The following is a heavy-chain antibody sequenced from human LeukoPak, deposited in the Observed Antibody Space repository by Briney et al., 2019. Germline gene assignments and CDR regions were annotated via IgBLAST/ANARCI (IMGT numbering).Heavy chain of an antibody. CDR3: TTDWYYYDSSGYHPIF. CDR2: IKSRADGGTA. J-gene: IGHJ4*02. V-gene: IGHV3-15*01. Sequence: GGSLRLSCAASGFPFSDVWISWVRQAPGKGLEWVGRIKSRADGGTADYAAPLKGRFTFSRDDSKNTLYLQMNSLKTEDTAVYYCTTDWYYYDSSGYHPIFGGQGTLVTVSS. D-gene: IGHD3-22*01. CDR1: GFPFSDVW.